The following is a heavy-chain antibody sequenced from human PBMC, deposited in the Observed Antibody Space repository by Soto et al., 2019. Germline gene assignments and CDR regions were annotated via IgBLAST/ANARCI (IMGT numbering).Heavy chain of an antibody. Sequence: ASVKVSCKASGYTFTSYGISWVRQAPGQGLEWMGWISAYNGNTNYAQKLQGRVTMTTDTSTSTAYMELRSLRSDDTAVYYCARRIVGAIYYYYYGMDVWGQGTTVTVSS. CDR3: ARRIVGAIYYYYYGMDV. V-gene: IGHV1-18*01. CDR2: ISAYNGNT. D-gene: IGHD1-26*01. J-gene: IGHJ6*02. CDR1: GYTFTSYG.